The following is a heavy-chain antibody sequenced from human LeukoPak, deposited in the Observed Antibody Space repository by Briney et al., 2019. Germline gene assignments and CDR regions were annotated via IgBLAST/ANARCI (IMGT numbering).Heavy chain of an antibody. CDR2: IKSKRDGGAR. Sequence: GGSLRLSCATSGFGFREKWMSWVRQAPGKGLEWLGRIKSKRDGGARDYAPHVRGRFTISRDDSESTLYLVITGLKTEDTGVHYCTTDPRDWGQGTAVIVYS. CDR1: GFGFREKW. CDR3: TTDPRD. J-gene: IGHJ4*02. V-gene: IGHV3-15*01.